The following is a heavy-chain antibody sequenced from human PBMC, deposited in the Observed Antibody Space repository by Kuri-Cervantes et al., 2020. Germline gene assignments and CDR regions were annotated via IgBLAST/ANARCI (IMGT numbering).Heavy chain of an antibody. V-gene: IGHV3-21*01. CDR1: GFTFDDYA. CDR3: ARLGDSSSWYFIGYYYMDV. CDR2: ISSSSSYI. J-gene: IGHJ6*03. Sequence: GGSLRLSCAASGFTFDDYAMHWVRQAPGKGLEWVSSISSSSSYIYYADSVKGRFTISRDNAKNSLYLQMNSLRAEDTAVYYCARLGDSSSWYFIGYYYMDVWGKGTTVTVSS. D-gene: IGHD6-13*01.